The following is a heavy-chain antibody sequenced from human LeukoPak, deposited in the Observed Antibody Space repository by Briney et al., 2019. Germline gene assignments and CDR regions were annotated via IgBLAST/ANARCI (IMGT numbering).Heavy chain of an antibody. CDR3: ARDWGDYYDSSGYYSN. V-gene: IGHV3-48*01. CDR1: GFTFSSYS. D-gene: IGHD3-22*01. J-gene: IGHJ4*02. CDR2: ISSSSSTI. Sequence: GGSLRLSCAASGFTFSSYSMNWVRQAPGKGLEWVSYISSSSSTIYYADSVKGRFTISRDNAKNSLYLQMNSLRAEDTAVYYCARDWGDYYDSSGYYSNWGQGTLVTVSS.